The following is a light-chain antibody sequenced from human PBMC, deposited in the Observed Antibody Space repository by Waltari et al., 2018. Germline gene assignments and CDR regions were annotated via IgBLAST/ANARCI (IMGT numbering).Light chain of an antibody. J-gene: IGKJ2*01. Sequence: EIVLTQSPGTLSLSAGERATLSCKASQTRNSNYLAWYQQKPGQSPRLLIFGASRRVTGIPDRFSGSGSGTDFTLTISRLETEDSALYSCQQYGSSPYSFGQGARVEIK. V-gene: IGKV3-20*01. CDR3: QQYGSSPYS. CDR1: QTRNSNY. CDR2: GAS.